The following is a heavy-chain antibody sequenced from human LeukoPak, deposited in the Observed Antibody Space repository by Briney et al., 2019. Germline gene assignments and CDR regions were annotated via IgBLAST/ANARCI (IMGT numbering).Heavy chain of an antibody. CDR1: GGTFSSYA. D-gene: IGHD4-17*01. J-gene: IGHJ5*02. CDR3: AREGGDYAGWFDP. V-gene: IGHV1-69*05. CDR2: IIPIFGTA. Sequence: GASVKVSCKASGGTFSSYAISWVRQAPGQGLEWMGGIIPIFGTANYAQKFQGRVTITTDESTSTAYMELSSLRSGDTAVYYCAREGGDYAGWFDPWGQGTLVTVSS.